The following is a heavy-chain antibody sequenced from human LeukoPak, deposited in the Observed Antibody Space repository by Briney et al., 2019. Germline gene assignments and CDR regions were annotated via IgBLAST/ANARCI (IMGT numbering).Heavy chain of an antibody. CDR3: ASHHGSGTRAFDI. CDR2: IRSYNGNT. D-gene: IGHD3-10*01. CDR1: SYTFTSYG. Sequence: ASVKVSCKASSYTFTSYGISWVRQAPGQGLEWMGWIRSYNGNTGYAQKFQGRVTMTRNTSISTAYMELSSLRSEDTAVYYCASHHGSGTRAFDIWGQGTMVTVSS. V-gene: IGHV1-8*02. J-gene: IGHJ3*02.